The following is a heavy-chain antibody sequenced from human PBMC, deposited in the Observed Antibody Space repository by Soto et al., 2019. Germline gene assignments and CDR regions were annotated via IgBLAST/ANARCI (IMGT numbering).Heavy chain of an antibody. V-gene: IGHV4-38-2*01. CDR2: IYHSGST. CDR3: ARSWRGSCSGTNCYPDFFDY. Sequence: SETLSLTCVVSGYSISSGFYWGWIRQPPGKGLEWIGSIYHSGSTYYTASLKSRVTISVDTSKNHISLQLGSVTAADTAVYYCARSWRGSCSGTNCYPDFFDYWGQGTLVTVSS. D-gene: IGHD2-2*01. J-gene: IGHJ4*02. CDR1: GYSISSGFY.